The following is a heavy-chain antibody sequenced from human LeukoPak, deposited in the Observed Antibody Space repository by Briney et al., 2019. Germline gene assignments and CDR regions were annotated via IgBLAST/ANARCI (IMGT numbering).Heavy chain of an antibody. V-gene: IGHV3-15*01. Sequence: PGGSLRLSCAASGFTFSNAWMSWVRQAPGKGLEWVGHIKRETDGGTTDYAAPVKGRFTISRDDSKNTLYLQMNSLKTEETAVYYCPSYLVHTSMGVYWGQGTLVTVS. CDR3: PSYLVHTSMGVY. CDR1: GFTFSNAW. CDR2: IKRETDGGTT. J-gene: IGHJ4*02. D-gene: IGHD5-18*01.